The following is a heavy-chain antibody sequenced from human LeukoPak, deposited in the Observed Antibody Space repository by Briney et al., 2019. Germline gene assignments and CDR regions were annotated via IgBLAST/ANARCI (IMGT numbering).Heavy chain of an antibody. CDR3: AKDHESDGYPCLDH. D-gene: IGHD3-22*01. Sequence: GGSLRLSCAASGFTFSRLAMTWVRQAPGKGLEWVSTISASGPYYADAVRGRFTISIDNSRNTLSLQMDSLRAEDTAVYYCAKDHESDGYPCLDHWGLGTLVTVSS. CDR1: GFTFSRLA. CDR2: ISASGP. V-gene: IGHV3-23*01. J-gene: IGHJ4*02.